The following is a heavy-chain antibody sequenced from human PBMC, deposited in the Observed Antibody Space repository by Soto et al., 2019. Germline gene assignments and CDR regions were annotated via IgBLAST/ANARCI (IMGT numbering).Heavy chain of an antibody. J-gene: IGHJ4*02. Sequence: EVQLVESGGGLVQPGRSLRLSCAASGFTFDDYAMHWVRQAPGKGLEWVSGISWNSGSIGYADSVKGRFTISRDKAKNSLYLQMNSLRAEDTALYYCAKDSTSGYCSGGSCYGGYFDYWGQGTLVTVSS. V-gene: IGHV3-9*01. CDR2: ISWNSGSI. CDR3: AKDSTSGYCSGGSCYGGYFDY. D-gene: IGHD2-15*01. CDR1: GFTFDDYA.